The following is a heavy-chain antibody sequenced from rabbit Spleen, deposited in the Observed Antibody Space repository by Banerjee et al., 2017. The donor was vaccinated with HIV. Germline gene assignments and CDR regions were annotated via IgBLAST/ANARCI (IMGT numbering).Heavy chain of an antibody. J-gene: IGHJ4*01. Sequence: QEQLEEYGGDLVKPEGSLTLTCAASGFTLNSYWMCWVRQAPGKGLEWIACINTATGKAVYASWAKGRFTISKTSSTTVTLQMTSLTVADTATYFCARDLTDAIGWNFNLWGQGTLVTVS. CDR2: INTATGKA. CDR1: GFTLNSYW. D-gene: IGHD1-1*01. V-gene: IGHV1S45*01. CDR3: ARDLTDAIGWNFNL.